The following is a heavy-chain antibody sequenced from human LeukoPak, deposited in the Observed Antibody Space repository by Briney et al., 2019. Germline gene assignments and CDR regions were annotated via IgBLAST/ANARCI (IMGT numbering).Heavy chain of an antibody. D-gene: IGHD3-10*01. V-gene: IGHV4-59*01. CDR1: GGSLRNYY. CDR2: IYYSGST. Sequence: SETLSLTCTVSGGSLRNYYWSLIRQPPGKGLEWIGYIYYSGSTNYNPTLKSRVTISVDTSKNQFSLKLSSVTAADTAVYYCARGSGSYYILNWFDPWGQGSLVTVSS. J-gene: IGHJ5*02. CDR3: ARGSGSYYILNWFDP.